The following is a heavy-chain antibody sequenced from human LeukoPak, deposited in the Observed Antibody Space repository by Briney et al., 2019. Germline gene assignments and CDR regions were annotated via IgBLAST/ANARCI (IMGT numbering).Heavy chain of an antibody. D-gene: IGHD1-26*01. J-gene: IGHJ4*02. CDR3: AKDKGIGGSYPFDY. V-gene: IGHV3-23*01. CDR1: GFTFSSYA. CDR2: ISGSGGGT. Sequence: PGGSLRLSCAASGFTFSSYAMSWVRQAPGKGLEWVSAISGSGGGTYYADSVKGRFTISRDNSKNTLYLQMSSLRAEDTAVYYCAKDKGIGGSYPFDYWGQGTLVTVSS.